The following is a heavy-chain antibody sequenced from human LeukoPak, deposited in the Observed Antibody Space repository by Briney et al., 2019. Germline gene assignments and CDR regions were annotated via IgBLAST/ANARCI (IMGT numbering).Heavy chain of an antibody. CDR3: ARVDCGADCYVNY. CDR2: IYYSGST. D-gene: IGHD2-21*02. V-gene: IGHV4-59*01. Sequence: SETLSLTCTVSGGSISRYYWSWIRQPPGKGLKWIGYIYYSGSTNYNPSLKSRVTISIDTSKSQFSLKLSSVTAADTAVYYCARVDCGADCYVNYWGQGTLVTVSS. CDR1: GGSISRYY. J-gene: IGHJ4*02.